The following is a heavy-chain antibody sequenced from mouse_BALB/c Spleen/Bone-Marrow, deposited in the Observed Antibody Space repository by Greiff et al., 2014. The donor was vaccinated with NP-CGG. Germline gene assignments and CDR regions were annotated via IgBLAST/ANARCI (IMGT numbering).Heavy chain of an antibody. V-gene: IGHV5-6*01. J-gene: IGHJ4*01. Sequence: EVKLVESGGDLVKPGGSLKLSCAASGFTFSSYGMSWVRQTPDKRLEWVATISSGGSYTYYPDSVKGRFTISRDNAKNTLYLQMSSLKSEDTAMYYCARQYGNLGVMDYWGQGTSATVSS. CDR1: GFTFSSYG. CDR3: ARQYGNLGVMDY. D-gene: IGHD2-1*01. CDR2: ISSGGSYT.